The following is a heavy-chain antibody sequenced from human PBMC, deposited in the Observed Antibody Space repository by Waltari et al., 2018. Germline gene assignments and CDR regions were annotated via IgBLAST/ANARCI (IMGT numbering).Heavy chain of an antibody. CDR2: IYYRAST. CDR3: ARAPRIQLQFDY. V-gene: IGHV4-59*01. D-gene: IGHD5-18*01. Sequence: QVQLQESGPGLVKPSETLSLTCTVSGGSISSYYWSWIRQPPGKGLEWIGYIYYRASTNYNPSLKSRVTISVDTSKNQFSLKLSSVTAADTAVYYCARAPRIQLQFDYWGQGTLVTVSS. J-gene: IGHJ4*02. CDR1: GGSISSYY.